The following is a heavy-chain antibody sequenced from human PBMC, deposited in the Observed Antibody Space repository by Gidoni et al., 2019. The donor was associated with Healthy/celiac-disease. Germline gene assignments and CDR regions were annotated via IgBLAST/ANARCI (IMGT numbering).Heavy chain of an antibody. CDR1: GFDFSSYG. J-gene: IGHJ4*02. CDR2: IWYDGSNK. Sequence: QVQLVESGGGVVQPGRSLRLSCAPSGFDFSSYGMHWVRQAPGKGREGVAVIWYDGSNKYYAYSVKGRFTISRDNSKNTLYLQMNSLRAEDTAVYYCARDPPYSSGYYYSWGQGTLVTVSS. CDR3: ARDPPYSSGYYYS. V-gene: IGHV3-33*01. D-gene: IGHD3-22*01.